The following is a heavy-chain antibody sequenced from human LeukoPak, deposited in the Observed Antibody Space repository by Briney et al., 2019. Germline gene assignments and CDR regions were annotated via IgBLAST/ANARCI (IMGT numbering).Heavy chain of an antibody. J-gene: IGHJ4*02. D-gene: IGHD1-26*01. V-gene: IGHV3-23*01. Sequence: PGGSLRLSCAASGFTFSNYAMSWVRQAPGKGLEWVSSINGRGGSTYYADSVKGRFAISRDNSKNKLYLQMNSLRAEDTAVYYCAKDWEWELPIFDYWGQGTLVTVSS. CDR1: GFTFSNYA. CDR3: AKDWEWELPIFDY. CDR2: INGRGGST.